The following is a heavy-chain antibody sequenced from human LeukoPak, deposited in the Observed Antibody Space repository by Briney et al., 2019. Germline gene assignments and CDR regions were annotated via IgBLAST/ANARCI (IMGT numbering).Heavy chain of an antibody. J-gene: IGHJ4*02. CDR2: ISGGVGST. CDR1: GFTFSSYA. Sequence: GGSLRLSCAASGFTFSSYAMSWVRQAPGKGLVWVSAISGGVGSTYYADSVKGRFTISRDNSKNTLYLQMNSLRAEDTAVYYCAGKYCTNGVCYSALDYWGQGTLVTVSS. CDR3: AGKYCTNGVCYSALDY. D-gene: IGHD2-8*01. V-gene: IGHV3-23*01.